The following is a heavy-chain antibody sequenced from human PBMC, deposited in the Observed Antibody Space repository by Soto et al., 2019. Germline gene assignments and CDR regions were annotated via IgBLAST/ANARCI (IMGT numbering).Heavy chain of an antibody. CDR2: IIPILGIA. CDR1: GGTFSSYT. CDR3: ARDSGDIYSYGPCVY. D-gene: IGHD5-18*01. J-gene: IGHJ4*02. Sequence: GASVKVSCKASGGTFSSYTISWVRQAPGQGLEWMGRIIPILGIANYAQKFQGRVTITADKSTSTAYMELSSLRSEDTAVYYCARDSGDIYSYGPCVYWGQGFLATVSS. V-gene: IGHV1-69*04.